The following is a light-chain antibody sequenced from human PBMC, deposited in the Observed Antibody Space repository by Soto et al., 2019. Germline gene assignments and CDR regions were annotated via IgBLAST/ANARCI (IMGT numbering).Light chain of an antibody. J-gene: IGKJ2*01. CDR1: QSISGDY. Sequence: VVLTQSPGSLSLSPGERVVLSCRASQSISGDYVAWYQQRPGQAPRLLIYEASRRAPGIPDRFDGRGSGTDFFLTINRLESEDLALYFCQQYGKPPHTFGQGTNLEF. CDR3: QQYGKPPHT. V-gene: IGKV3-20*01. CDR2: EAS.